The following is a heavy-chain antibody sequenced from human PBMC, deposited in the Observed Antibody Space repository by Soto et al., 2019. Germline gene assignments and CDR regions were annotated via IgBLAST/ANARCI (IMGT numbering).Heavy chain of an antibody. V-gene: IGHV4-4*07. CDR1: GASLLSSY. CDR3: AKGWDEKYFDS. CDR2: IFSSGRT. D-gene: IGHD1-26*01. J-gene: IGHJ4*02. Sequence: VQLQESGPGLVKPSETLSLSCTVSGASLLSSYWSWVRQPAGKGLEWIGHIFSSGRTSYNPSLKNRLTLSIDKSKNLFSLNLSSVTAADKAVYYCAKGWDEKYFDSWGQGSLVTVSS.